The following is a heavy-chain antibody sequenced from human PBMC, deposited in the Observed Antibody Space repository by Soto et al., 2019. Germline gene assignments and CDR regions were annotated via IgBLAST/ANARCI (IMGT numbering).Heavy chain of an antibody. D-gene: IGHD4-17*01. CDR2: IYYSGST. Sequence: SETLSLTCTVSGDSISSYYWSWIRQPPGKGLEWIGYIYYSGSTNYNPSLKSRVTISVDTSKNQFSLKLRSVTAADTAVYYCARSNGDYGDYRSQGTLVTVSS. CDR1: GDSISSYY. V-gene: IGHV4-59*01. CDR3: ARSNGDYGDY. J-gene: IGHJ4*02.